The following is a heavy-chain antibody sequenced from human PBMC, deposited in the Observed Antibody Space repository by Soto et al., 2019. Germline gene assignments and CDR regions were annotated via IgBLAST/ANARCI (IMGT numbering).Heavy chain of an antibody. J-gene: IGHJ4*02. CDR2: ISSNSDTI. V-gene: IGHV3-9*02. Sequence: EVQLVESGGGLVQPGRSLRLSCVASGFTADDYAMHWVLQAPGKGLEWASGISSNSDTIDYADSVKGRFTISRDNAKNSLFLQMNSLRPEDTALYYCAKDIKWGGMTTIHYFDSWGQGTLVTVSS. CDR1: GFTADDYA. CDR3: AKDIKWGGMTTIHYFDS. D-gene: IGHD4-17*01.